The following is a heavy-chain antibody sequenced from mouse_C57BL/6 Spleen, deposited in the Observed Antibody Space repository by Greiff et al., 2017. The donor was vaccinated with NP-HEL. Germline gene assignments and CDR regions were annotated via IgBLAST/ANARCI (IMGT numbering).Heavy chain of an antibody. D-gene: IGHD2-5*01. Sequence: VQLQQSGAELVRPGASVTLSCKASGYTFTDYEMHWVKQTPVHGLEWIGAIDPETGGTAYNQKFKGKAILTADKSSSTAYMELRSLTSEDSAVYYCTRRYSNFYRYFDVWGTGTTVTVSS. J-gene: IGHJ1*03. V-gene: IGHV1-15*01. CDR3: TRRYSNFYRYFDV. CDR1: GYTFTDYE. CDR2: IDPETGGT.